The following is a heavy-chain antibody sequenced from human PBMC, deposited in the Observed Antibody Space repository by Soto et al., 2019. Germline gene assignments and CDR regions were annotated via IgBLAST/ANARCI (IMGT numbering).Heavy chain of an antibody. Sequence: QVQLVESGGGVVQPGRSLRLSCAASGFTFSSYAMHWVRQAPGKGLEWVAVLSYDGSKKYCADSVKGRFTISRDNSKNTLYLQMNSLRAEDTAVYYCARGHTSGWYYFDYWGHGTLVTVSS. CDR1: GFTFSSYA. CDR2: LSYDGSKK. D-gene: IGHD6-19*01. CDR3: ARGHTSGWYYFDY. V-gene: IGHV3-30-3*01. J-gene: IGHJ4*01.